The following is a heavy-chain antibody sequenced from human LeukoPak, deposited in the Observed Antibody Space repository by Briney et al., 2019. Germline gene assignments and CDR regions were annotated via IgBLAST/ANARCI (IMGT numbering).Heavy chain of an antibody. V-gene: IGHV1-18*01. Sequence: ASVKVSCKASGYTFNTYGFSWVRQAPGQGLEWMGWINAYNGNTNYAQKLQGRVTMTTETSTSTAYMVLRSLRSDDTAVYYCARRQGTTLSFDYWGQRTLVTVSS. D-gene: IGHD1-1*01. CDR2: INAYNGNT. J-gene: IGHJ4*02. CDR3: ARRQGTTLSFDY. CDR1: GYTFNTYG.